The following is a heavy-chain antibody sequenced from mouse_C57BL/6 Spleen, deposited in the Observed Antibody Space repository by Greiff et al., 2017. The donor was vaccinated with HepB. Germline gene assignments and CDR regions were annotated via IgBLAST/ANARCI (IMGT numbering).Heavy chain of an antibody. Sequence: VQLQQSGAELASPGASVTLSCKASGYTFTDHIMNWVKKRPGQGLEWIGRIYPVSGETNYNQKFMGKATFSVDRSSSTVYMVLNSLTSEDPAVYYCGSSAYDYEDICYAMDYWGQGTSVTVSS. CDR2: IYPVSGET. J-gene: IGHJ4*01. D-gene: IGHD2-4*01. CDR3: GSSAYDYEDICYAMDY. V-gene: IGHV1-11*01. CDR1: GYTFTDHI.